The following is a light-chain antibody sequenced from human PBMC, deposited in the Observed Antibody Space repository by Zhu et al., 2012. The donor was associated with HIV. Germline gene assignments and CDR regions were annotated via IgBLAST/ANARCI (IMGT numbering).Light chain of an antibody. Sequence: EIVMTQSPATLSVSPGERATLSCRASQSVNSNLAWYQQKPGQTPRLVIYDASTRATGIPARFSGSGSGTEFTLTISSMQSEDFAVYHCQQYNSWPPWTFGQGTKVEIK. CDR3: QQYNSWPPWT. J-gene: IGKJ1*01. V-gene: IGKV3-15*01. CDR1: QSVNSN. CDR2: DAS.